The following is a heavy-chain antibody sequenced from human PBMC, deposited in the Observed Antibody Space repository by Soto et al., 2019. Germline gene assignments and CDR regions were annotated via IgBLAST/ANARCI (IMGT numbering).Heavy chain of an antibody. J-gene: IGHJ4*02. D-gene: IGHD1-26*01. CDR1: GFTFRSYW. CDR2: INSDGSST. V-gene: IGHV3-74*01. Sequence: PGGSLRLSCADSGFTFRSYWMHWVRQPPRKGLVWVSRINSDGSSTSYADSVKGRFSISKDNAKNTLYLQMNSLRAGDTAVYYCAKAGGWAPVDYWGQGTLVTVSS. CDR3: AKAGGWAPVDY.